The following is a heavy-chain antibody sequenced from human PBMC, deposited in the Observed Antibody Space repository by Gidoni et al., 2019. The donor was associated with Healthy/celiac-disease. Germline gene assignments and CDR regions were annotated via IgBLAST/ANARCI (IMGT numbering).Heavy chain of an antibody. CDR1: GYSISSGYY. CDR3: ARDPVTTPFYYYYYGMDV. J-gene: IGHJ6*02. V-gene: IGHV4-38-2*02. D-gene: IGHD4-17*01. CDR2: IYHSGST. Sequence: QVQLQESGPGLVKPSETLSLTCTVSGYSISSGYYWGWIRQPPGKGLEWIGSIYHSGSTYYNPSLKSRVTISVDTSKNQFSLKLSSVTAADTAVYYCARDPVTTPFYYYYYGMDVWGQGTTVTVSS.